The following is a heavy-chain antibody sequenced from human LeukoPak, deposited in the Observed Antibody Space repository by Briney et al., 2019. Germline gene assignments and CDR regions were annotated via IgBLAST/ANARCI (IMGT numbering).Heavy chain of an antibody. V-gene: IGHV4-34*01. Sequence: KSSETLSLTCAVYGGSFSGYYWSWIRQPPGKGLEWIGEINHSGSTNYNPSLKSRVTISVDTSKNQFSLKLSSVTAADTAVYYCARKKIPRIAVAGTCFDYWGQGTLVTVSS. CDR3: ARKKIPRIAVAGTCFDY. CDR2: INHSGST. D-gene: IGHD6-19*01. J-gene: IGHJ4*02. CDR1: GGSFSGYY.